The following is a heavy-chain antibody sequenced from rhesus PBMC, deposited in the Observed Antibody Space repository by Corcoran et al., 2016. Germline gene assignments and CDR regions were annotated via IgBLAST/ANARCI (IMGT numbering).Heavy chain of an antibody. V-gene: IGHV3-100*02. CDR3: TSSPHAGVVVATPGDY. D-gene: IGHD2-21*01. Sequence: DVQLVESGGGLVKPGGSLRLSCVASGFTFSSYEMHWVRQAPGKGLEWVSVICESGCSIYYAESVKGRFTISRDNAKNALFLQMNSRRAEDTAVDYCTSSPHAGVVVATPGDYWGQGVLVTVSS. CDR1: GFTFSSYE. CDR2: ICESGCSI. J-gene: IGHJ4*01.